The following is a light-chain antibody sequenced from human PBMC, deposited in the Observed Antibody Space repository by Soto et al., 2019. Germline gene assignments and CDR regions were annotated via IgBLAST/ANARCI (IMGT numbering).Light chain of an antibody. CDR1: ERLSSVY. J-gene: IGKJ5*01. CDR3: QQYGTSEII. Sequence: EIVLTQSPGTLSLSPGERATLSCRASERLSSVYLAWYQQRPGQPPRLLIYGASNRATGIPDRFSGSGSGTDFTLTITRLEPEDFAVFFCQQYGTSEIIFGQGTRLEIK. CDR2: GAS. V-gene: IGKV3-20*01.